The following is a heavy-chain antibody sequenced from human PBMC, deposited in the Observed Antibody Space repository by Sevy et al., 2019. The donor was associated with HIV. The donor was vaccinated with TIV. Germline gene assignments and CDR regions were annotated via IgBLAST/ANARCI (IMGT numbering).Heavy chain of an antibody. J-gene: IGHJ6*02. CDR1: GYTFTNYD. CDR2: MSPNSGKT. V-gene: IGHV1-8*01. CDR3: ARGPNSGRYRDYYYYYGMDV. Sequence: ASVKVSCKASGYTFTNYDINWVRQATGQGLEWMGWMSPNSGKTGYAQKFQGRVTMTRNTSINTAYMELSSLGSEDTAVYYCARGPNSGRYRDYYYYYGMDVWGQGTAVTVSS. D-gene: IGHD1-26*01.